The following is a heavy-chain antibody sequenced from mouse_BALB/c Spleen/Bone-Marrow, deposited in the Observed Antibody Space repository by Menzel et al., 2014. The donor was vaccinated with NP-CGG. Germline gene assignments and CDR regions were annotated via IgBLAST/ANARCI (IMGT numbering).Heavy chain of an antibody. CDR2: IDPANGNT. J-gene: IGHJ2*01. CDR1: GFNIKDTY. Sequence: EVQGVESGAELVKPGASVRLSCTASGFNIKDTYIHWVKQRPEQVLEWIGRIDPANGNTKYDPKFQGKATITADTSSNTAYLQLSSLTSEDTAVYYCASYYYGYYFDYWGQGTTLTVSS. CDR3: ASYYYGYYFDY. V-gene: IGHV14-3*02. D-gene: IGHD1-1*01.